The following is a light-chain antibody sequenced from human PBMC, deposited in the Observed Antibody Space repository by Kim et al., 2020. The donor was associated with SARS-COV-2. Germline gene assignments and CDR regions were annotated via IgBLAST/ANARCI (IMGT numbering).Light chain of an antibody. Sequence: SVSPGQTASITCSGDKLGDKHASWYQQRAGQSPVLVIYRDDRRPSGIPERFSGSNSGNTATLTISGTQAMDEADYYCQAWDSNTVIFGAGTQLTVL. V-gene: IGLV3-1*01. CDR1: KLGDKH. CDR2: RDD. J-gene: IGLJ2*01. CDR3: QAWDSNTVI.